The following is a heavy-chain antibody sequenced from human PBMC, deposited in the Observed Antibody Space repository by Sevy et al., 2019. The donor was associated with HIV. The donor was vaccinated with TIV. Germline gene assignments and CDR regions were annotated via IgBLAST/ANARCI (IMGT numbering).Heavy chain of an antibody. Sequence: GESLKISCKASGYRFTSYWIAWVRQMPGKGLEWMGIIYPGDYETRDSPSFQGQVTTSADKSISTAYLQWSSLRASDTAMFFCTRRGYDTGGYPQYYFDYWGQGTLVTVSS. CDR1: GYRFTSYW. CDR3: TRRGYDTGGYPQYYFDY. D-gene: IGHD3-22*01. CDR2: IYPGDYET. J-gene: IGHJ4*02. V-gene: IGHV5-51*01.